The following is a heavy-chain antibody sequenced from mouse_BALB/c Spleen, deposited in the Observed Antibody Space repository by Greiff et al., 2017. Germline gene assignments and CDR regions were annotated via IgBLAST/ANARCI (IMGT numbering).Heavy chain of an antibody. CDR2: IDTSDSYT. J-gene: IGHJ1*01. V-gene: IGHV1-69*01. Sequence: QVQLQQPGAELVMPGASVKMSCKASGYTFTDYWMHWVKQRPGQGLEWIGAIDTSDSYTSYNQKFKGKATLTVDESSSTAYMQLSSLTSEDSAVYYCARRGRDHWYFDVWGAGTTVTVSS. CDR3: ARRGRDHWYFDV. CDR1: GYTFTDYW. D-gene: IGHD3-3*01.